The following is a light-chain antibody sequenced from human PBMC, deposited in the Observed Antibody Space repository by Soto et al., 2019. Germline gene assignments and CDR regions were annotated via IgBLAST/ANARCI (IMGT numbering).Light chain of an antibody. CDR2: DVN. J-gene: IGLJ2*01. CDR3: SSQRTTSILV. CDR1: SSDIGAYNY. V-gene: IGLV2-14*01. Sequence: QSALTQPASVSGSPGQSITISCTGTSSDIGAYNYISWYQQHPGKPPKLIIYDVNNRPSGVSNRFSGSKSGSTSSLTISGLQPEDEADYYCSSQRTTSILVFGGGTKLSVL.